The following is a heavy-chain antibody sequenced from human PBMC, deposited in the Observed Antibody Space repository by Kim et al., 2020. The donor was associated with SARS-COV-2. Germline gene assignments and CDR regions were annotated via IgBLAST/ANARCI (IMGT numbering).Heavy chain of an antibody. D-gene: IGHD6-13*01. CDR3: TTENGRSSSWYGPSYYSCGMDV. J-gene: IGHJ6*02. CDR2: IKSKTDGGTT. CDR1: GFTFSNAW. V-gene: IGHV3-15*01. Sequence: GGSLRPSCAASGFTFSNAWMSWVRQAPGKGLEWVGRIKSKTDGGTTDYAAPVKGRFTISRDDSKNTLYLQMNSLKTEDTAVYYCTTENGRSSSWYGPSYYSCGMDVWGQGTTVTVSS.